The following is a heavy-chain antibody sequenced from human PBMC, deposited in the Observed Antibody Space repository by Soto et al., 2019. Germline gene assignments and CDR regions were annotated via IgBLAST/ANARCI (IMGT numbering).Heavy chain of an antibody. Sequence: EVQLVESGGGLVQPGGSLRLSCAASGFNFNKYSMNWVRQAPGKGLEWVSHISSGSSSIHYADSVKGRFTISRDNARNSLYLQVNSLRDEDTAVSYCARETITRGDSFDLWGQGTMVTVSS. D-gene: IGHD1-20*01. CDR1: GFNFNKYS. V-gene: IGHV3-48*02. CDR2: ISSGSSSI. J-gene: IGHJ3*01. CDR3: ARETITRGDSFDL.